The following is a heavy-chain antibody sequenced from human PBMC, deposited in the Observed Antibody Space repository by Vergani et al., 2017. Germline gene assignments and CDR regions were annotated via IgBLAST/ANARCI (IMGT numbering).Heavy chain of an antibody. CDR1: GFTVSSNY. CDR3: ARDPYSSSYFDY. J-gene: IGHJ4*02. CDR2: IYSGGST. Sequence: EVQLVESGGGLVQPGGSLRLSCAASGFTVSSNYMSWVRQAPGKGLGWVSVIYSGGSTYYADSVKGRFTISRDNSKNTLYLQMNSLRAEDTAVYYCARDPYSSSYFDYWGQGTLVTVSS. D-gene: IGHD6-13*01. V-gene: IGHV3-66*02.